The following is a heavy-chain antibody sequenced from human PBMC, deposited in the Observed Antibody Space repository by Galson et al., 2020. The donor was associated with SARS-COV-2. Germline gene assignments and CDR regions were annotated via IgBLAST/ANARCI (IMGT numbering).Heavy chain of an antibody. J-gene: IGHJ3*02. Sequence: TLSLTCAVPGTSISSGSYSWNWIRQPPGKGLEWIGYISHSGGTYYNPSLKSRVTISGDRSKNQFSLRLSSVTAADTAVYYCARLHYGEYAPEAFDIWGPGTRVTVAS. D-gene: IGHD4-17*01. CDR1: GTSISSGSYS. V-gene: IGHV4-30-2*01. CDR3: ARLHYGEYAPEAFDI. CDR2: ISHSGGT.